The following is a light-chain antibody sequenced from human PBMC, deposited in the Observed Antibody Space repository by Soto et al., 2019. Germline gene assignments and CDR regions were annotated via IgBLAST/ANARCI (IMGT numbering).Light chain of an antibody. V-gene: IGKV1-17*01. CDR1: QAIRYD. Sequence: EIQMTESASSLCASVGDRFTITCRASQAIRYDLGWYQQKPGTAHKRLIDATFTLQSGVPSRCSGSGAGTECTLTINSLQPEDFATYYCLQYSSTPRTVGQGTKVEIK. J-gene: IGKJ1*01. CDR3: LQYSSTPRT. CDR2: ATF.